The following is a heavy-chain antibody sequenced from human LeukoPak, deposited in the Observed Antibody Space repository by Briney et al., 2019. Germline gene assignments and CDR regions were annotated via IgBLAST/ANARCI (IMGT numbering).Heavy chain of an antibody. V-gene: IGHV4-34*01. Sequence: SETLSLTCTVSGGSISSYYWSWICQPPGKGLEWIGEINHSGSTNYNPSLKSRVTISVDTSKNQFSLKLSSVTAADTAVYYCARGKRSSGWYRINWFDPWGQGTLVTVSS. CDR2: INHSGST. CDR1: GGSISSYY. CDR3: ARGKRSSGWYRINWFDP. D-gene: IGHD6-19*01. J-gene: IGHJ5*02.